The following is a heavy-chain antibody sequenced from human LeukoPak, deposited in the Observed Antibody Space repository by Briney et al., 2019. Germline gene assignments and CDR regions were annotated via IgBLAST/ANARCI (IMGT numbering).Heavy chain of an antibody. CDR2: IRSKSDGGTT. Sequence: GGSLRLSCAGSGFTFSVAWMTWVRQPPGKGLEWVGRIRSKSDGGTTDYPAPVKGRFSISSDDSKKTLYLQMNSLRAEDTAVYYCTTIYTVTTQSLDCWGQGTLVTVSS. D-gene: IGHD4-17*01. CDR3: TTIYTVTTQSLDC. CDR1: GFTFSVAW. V-gene: IGHV3-15*01. J-gene: IGHJ4*02.